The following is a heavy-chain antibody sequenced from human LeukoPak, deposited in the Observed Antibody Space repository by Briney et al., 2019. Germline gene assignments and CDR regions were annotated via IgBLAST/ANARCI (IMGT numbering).Heavy chain of an antibody. J-gene: IGHJ4*02. V-gene: IGHV4-39*07. D-gene: IGHD4-17*01. CDR3: ARVSPNTVTTLQYFDY. Sequence: SETLSLTCSVSGDSISSSSSYWGWIRQPPGKGLEWIGEINHSGSTNYNPSLKSRVTISVDTSKNQFSLKLSSVTAADTAVYYCARVSPNTVTTLQYFDYWGQGTLVTVSS. CDR2: INHSGST. CDR1: GDSISSSSSY.